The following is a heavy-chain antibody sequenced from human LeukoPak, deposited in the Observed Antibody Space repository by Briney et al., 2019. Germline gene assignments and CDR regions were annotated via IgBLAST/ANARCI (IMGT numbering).Heavy chain of an antibody. J-gene: IGHJ4*02. CDR1: GGSINSDYW. Sequence: SETLSLTCAVSGGSINSDYWWTWVRQSPGKGLEWIGEIYHTGSVNYNLSLESRVTISRDRSKNQFSLMLRSVTAADTAVYYCARGGDFWSGYYTGSDYFDYWGQGTLVTVSS. CDR3: ARGGDFWSGYYTGSDYFDY. D-gene: IGHD3-3*01. V-gene: IGHV4-4*02. CDR2: IYHTGSV.